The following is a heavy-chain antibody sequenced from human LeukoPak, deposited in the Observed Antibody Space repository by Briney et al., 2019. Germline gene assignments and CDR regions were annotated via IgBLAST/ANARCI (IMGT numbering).Heavy chain of an antibody. CDR3: ARSTGPSVVAAKAFFDY. V-gene: IGHV4-59*08. Sequence: PSETLSLTCTVSGGSISSYYWSWIRQPPGKGLEWIGYIYYSGSTNYNPSLKSRVTISVDTSKNQFSLKLSSVTAADTAAYYCARSTGPSVVAAKAFFDYWGQGTLVTVSS. CDR1: GGSISSYY. CDR2: IYYSGST. J-gene: IGHJ4*02. D-gene: IGHD2-15*01.